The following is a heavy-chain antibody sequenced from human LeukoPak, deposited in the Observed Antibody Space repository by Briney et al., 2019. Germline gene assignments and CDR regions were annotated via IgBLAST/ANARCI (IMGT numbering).Heavy chain of an antibody. CDR3: AKAGERITMVRGQGAFDI. V-gene: IGHV1-3*02. D-gene: IGHD3-10*01. Sequence: GASVKVSCKASGYTFTSCAMHWVRQAPGQRLEWMGWSNAGNGNAKYSQEFQGRVTITADKSTSTAYMELSSLRSEDTAVYYCAKAGERITMVRGQGAFDIWGQGTMVTVSS. CDR2: SNAGNGNA. CDR1: GYTFTSCA. J-gene: IGHJ3*02.